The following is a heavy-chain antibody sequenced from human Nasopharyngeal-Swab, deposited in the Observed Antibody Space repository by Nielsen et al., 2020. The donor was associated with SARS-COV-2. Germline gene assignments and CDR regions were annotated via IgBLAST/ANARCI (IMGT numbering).Heavy chain of an antibody. CDR2: INHSGST. D-gene: IGHD6-19*01. J-gene: IGHJ6*02. CDR3: ARGSGYSSGWYRGYYYYYGMDV. CDR1: GGSFSGYY. Sequence: SETLSLTCAVYGGSFSGYYWSWIRQPPGKGLEWIGEINHSGSTNYNPSLKSRVTISVDTSKNQFSLKLSSVTAADTAAYYCARGSGYSSGWYRGYYYYYGMDVWGQGTTVTVSS. V-gene: IGHV4-34*01.